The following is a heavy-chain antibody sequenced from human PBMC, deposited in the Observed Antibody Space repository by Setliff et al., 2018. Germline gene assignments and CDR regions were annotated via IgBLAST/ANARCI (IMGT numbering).Heavy chain of an antibody. Sequence: PSETLSLTCRVSGDSISDYHWSWIRQPPGQGLEWIGYIYSSGRTNYNPSLKSRVSLSLDTSKNQFSLDLSSVTPADTAVYYCARELGLRAPFDFWGQGILVT. CDR3: ARELGLRAPFDF. CDR1: GDSISDYH. CDR2: IYSSGRT. D-gene: IGHD4-17*01. J-gene: IGHJ4*02. V-gene: IGHV4-59*01.